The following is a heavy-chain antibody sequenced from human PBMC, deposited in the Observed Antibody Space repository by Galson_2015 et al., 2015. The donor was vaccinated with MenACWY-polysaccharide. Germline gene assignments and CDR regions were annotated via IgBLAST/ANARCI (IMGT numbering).Heavy chain of an antibody. CDR1: GFSFSSYS. Sequence: SLRLSCAASGFSFSSYSMTWVRQAPGKGLEWLSYITPTGDPKMYADSVKGRFTISRDNAKNSLYLQMNNLRAEDTAAYYCASRGVVTPYSLDYWGQGTLVSVSS. V-gene: IGHV3-48*01. CDR3: ASRGVVTPYSLDY. CDR2: ITPTGDPK. D-gene: IGHD2-15*01. J-gene: IGHJ4*02.